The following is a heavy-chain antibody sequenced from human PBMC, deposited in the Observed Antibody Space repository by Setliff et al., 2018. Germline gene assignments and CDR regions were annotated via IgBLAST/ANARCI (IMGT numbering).Heavy chain of an antibody. J-gene: IGHJ4*02. V-gene: IGHV3-30-3*01. CDR1: GFAFSTYS. CDR2: SRYAENYQ. Sequence: GALRLSCAASGFAFSTYSMSWVRQAPGKGLEWVAVSRYAENYQYYADSVKGRFTISRDNSENTLYLQMNSLRPDDTAVYHCARSDGGSSGLDYWGQGTLVTVSS. CDR3: ARSDGGSSGLDY. D-gene: IGHD2-15*01.